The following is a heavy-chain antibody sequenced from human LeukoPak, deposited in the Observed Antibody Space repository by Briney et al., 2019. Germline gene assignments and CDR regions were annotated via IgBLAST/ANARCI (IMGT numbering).Heavy chain of an antibody. J-gene: IGHJ5*01. CDR1: GFTLSDYC. CDR3: ARESPNVNQDSSGYYDS. Sequence: GGSLRLTCAASGFTLSDYCFSWIGQARGQALGWGSYIGSSGFTRYYVDSAKGRFTISRHNANHSLYLQLGCLRAEAPAVHCFARESPNVNQDSSGYYDSWGQGALVIVSS. V-gene: IGHV3-11*04. D-gene: IGHD3-22*01. CDR2: IGSSGFTR.